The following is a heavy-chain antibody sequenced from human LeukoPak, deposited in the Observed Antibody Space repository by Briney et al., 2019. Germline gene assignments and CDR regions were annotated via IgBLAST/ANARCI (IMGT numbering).Heavy chain of an antibody. V-gene: IGHV3-20*04. J-gene: IGHJ4*02. CDR1: WFTVSSYE. CDR3: AREGRGYDYADY. Sequence: GALRLSCAAAWFTVSSYEMKWVRQAPGKGLEWVSGINWNGDYPEYVGSVKGRFTISRDNVNNSLFLQMNSLRAEDTAFYYCAREGRGYDYADYWGQGTLVTVSS. CDR2: INWNGDYP. D-gene: IGHD2-15*01.